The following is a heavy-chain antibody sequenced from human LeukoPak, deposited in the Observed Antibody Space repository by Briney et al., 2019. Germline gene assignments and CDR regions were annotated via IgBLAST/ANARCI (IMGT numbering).Heavy chain of an antibody. Sequence: SETLSLTCIVSGGFISSSSYYWSWIRQPPGKGLEWIGYIYYSGSTYYNPSLKSRVTISVDTSKNQFSLKLSSVTAADTAVYYCATRGGYSYGARGYWGQGTLVTVSS. V-gene: IGHV4-31*03. J-gene: IGHJ4*02. CDR3: ATRGGYSYGARGY. CDR2: IYYSGST. CDR1: GGFISSSSYY. D-gene: IGHD5-18*01.